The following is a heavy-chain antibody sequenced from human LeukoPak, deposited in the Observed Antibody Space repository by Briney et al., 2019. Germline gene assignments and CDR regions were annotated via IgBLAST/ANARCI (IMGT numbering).Heavy chain of an antibody. CDR1: GASIRSYY. V-gene: IGHV4-4*07. J-gene: IGHJ4*02. Sequence: PSETLSLTCTVSGASIRSYYWNWIRQFAGKGLEWIGRMYSSGNTDYNPSLQGRVTMSVDTSKNQSSLKLTSVTAADRAIYYCAREASGLLLDWGQGVLVTVSP. CDR3: AREASGLLLD. CDR2: MYSSGNT. D-gene: IGHD2-21*01.